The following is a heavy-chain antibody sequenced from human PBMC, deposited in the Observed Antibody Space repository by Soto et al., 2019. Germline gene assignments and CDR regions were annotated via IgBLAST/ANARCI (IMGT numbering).Heavy chain of an antibody. J-gene: IGHJ5*02. V-gene: IGHV3-30*18. D-gene: IGHD2-21*01. CDR2: ISYDGSNK. Sequence: PGGSLRLSCAASGFTFSIYGMPWVRQAPGKGLEWVAVISYDGSNKYYADSVKGRFTISRDNSKNTLYLQMNSRRAEDTAVYYCAKGVVGGSNWFDLWGQGTLVTVSS. CDR1: GFTFSIYG. CDR3: AKGVVGGSNWFDL.